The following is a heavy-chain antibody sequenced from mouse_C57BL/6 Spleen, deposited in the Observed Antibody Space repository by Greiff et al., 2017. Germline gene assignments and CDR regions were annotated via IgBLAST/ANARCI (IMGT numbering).Heavy chain of an antibody. CDR1: GFNFKNTY. J-gene: IGHJ1*03. V-gene: IGHV14-3*01. CDR2: IDPADGNT. Sequence: VQLQQSVAELVRPGASVKLSCTASGFNFKNTYMHWVKQRPEQGLEWIGRIDPADGNTNYAPKFQGKATMTGDTSSNTAYLQLSSLTSEDTAIYYCAKRDWSYWYFDVWGTGTTVTVSS. CDR3: AKRDWSYWYFDV.